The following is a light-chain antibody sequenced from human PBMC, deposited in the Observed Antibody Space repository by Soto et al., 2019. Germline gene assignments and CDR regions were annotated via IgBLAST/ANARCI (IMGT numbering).Light chain of an antibody. J-gene: IGKJ3*01. V-gene: IGKV3-20*01. CDR2: GAS. CDR1: QSVSSSY. Sequence: EIVLTQSPGTLSLSPGERATLSCRASQSVSSSYLAWYQQKPGQAPRLLIYGASSRATGIPDRFSGSGSGTDVTLTISRLEPDDFAVYYCQQYGSSPLFTSGPGTKVDIK. CDR3: QQYGSSPLFT.